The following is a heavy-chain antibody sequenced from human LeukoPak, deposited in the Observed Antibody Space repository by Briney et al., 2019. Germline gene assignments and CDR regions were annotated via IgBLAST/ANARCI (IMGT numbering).Heavy chain of an antibody. Sequence: GGSLRLSCAASGFTFSSYGMHWVRQAPGKGLEWVAVISYDGSNKYYADSVKGRFTISRDNSKNTLYLQMNSLRAEDTAVYYCAKDSMVRGENYFDYWGQETLVTVSS. J-gene: IGHJ4*02. CDR1: GFTFSSYG. CDR3: AKDSMVRGENYFDY. D-gene: IGHD3-10*01. V-gene: IGHV3-30*18. CDR2: ISYDGSNK.